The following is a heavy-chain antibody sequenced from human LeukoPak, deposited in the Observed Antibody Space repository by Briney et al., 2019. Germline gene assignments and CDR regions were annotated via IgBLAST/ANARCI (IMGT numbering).Heavy chain of an antibody. V-gene: IGHV4-30-4*01. CDR1: GGSISSGDYY. CDR2: IYYSGST. D-gene: IGHD3-3*01. CDR3: ARSAAVYDFWSGYYRPYGMDV. Sequence: SETLSLTCTVSGGSISSGDYYWSWIRQPPGKGLEWIVYIYYSGSTYYNPSLKSRVTISVDTSKNQFSLKLSSVTAADTAVYYCARSAAVYDFWSGYYRPYGMDVWGQGTTVTVSS. J-gene: IGHJ6*02.